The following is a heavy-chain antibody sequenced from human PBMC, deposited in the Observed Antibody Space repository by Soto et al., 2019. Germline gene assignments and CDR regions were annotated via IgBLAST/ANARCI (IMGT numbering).Heavy chain of an antibody. Sequence: SETLSLTCTVSGGSISSYYWSWIRQPPGKGLEWIGYIYYSGSTNYNPSLKSRVTISVDTSKNQFSLKLSSVTAADTAVYYCERVNIQLWPHGRSYYFDYWGPGTLVTVSS. CDR3: ERVNIQLWPHGRSYYFDY. J-gene: IGHJ4*02. V-gene: IGHV4-59*01. CDR2: IYYSGST. CDR1: GGSISSYY. D-gene: IGHD5-18*01.